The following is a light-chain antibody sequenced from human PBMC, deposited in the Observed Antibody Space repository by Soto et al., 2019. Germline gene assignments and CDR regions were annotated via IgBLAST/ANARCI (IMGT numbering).Light chain of an antibody. Sequence: DTVMTQSPLSLSVTPGEPASISCRSSQSLLHSNGYNYLDWYLQKPGQSPQLLIYLGSFRAAGVADRFSGSGSGTDFTLKISRVEAAEVGVYYCMQALQTPSFGGGTKVEIK. CDR2: LGS. J-gene: IGKJ4*01. V-gene: IGKV2-28*01. CDR3: MQALQTPS. CDR1: QSLLHSNGYNY.